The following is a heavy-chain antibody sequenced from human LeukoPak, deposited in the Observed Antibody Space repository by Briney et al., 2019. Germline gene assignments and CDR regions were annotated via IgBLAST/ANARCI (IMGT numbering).Heavy chain of an antibody. CDR2: IGWNSGSR. J-gene: IGHJ4*02. Sequence: PGGSLRLSCAASGFTFDDYAMHWVRQAPGKGLEWVSGIGWNSGSRDYADSVKGRFTISRDNAKNSLYLQMNSLRAEDTAVYYCARGPKVLPLDYWGQGTLVTVSS. CDR3: ARGPKVLPLDY. D-gene: IGHD3-10*01. CDR1: GFTFDDYA. V-gene: IGHV3-9*01.